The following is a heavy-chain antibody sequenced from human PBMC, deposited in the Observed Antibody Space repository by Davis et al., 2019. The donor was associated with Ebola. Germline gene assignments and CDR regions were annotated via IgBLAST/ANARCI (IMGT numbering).Heavy chain of an antibody. Sequence: GSLRLSCTVSGYSISSGYYWGWIRQPPGKGLEWIGSIYHSGSTYYNPSLKSRVTISVDTSKNQFSLKLSSVTAADTAVYYCAKAYDSSGYVWFDPWGQGTLVTVSS. CDR2: IYHSGST. J-gene: IGHJ5*02. CDR3: AKAYDSSGYVWFDP. D-gene: IGHD3-22*01. CDR1: GYSISSGYY. V-gene: IGHV4-38-2*02.